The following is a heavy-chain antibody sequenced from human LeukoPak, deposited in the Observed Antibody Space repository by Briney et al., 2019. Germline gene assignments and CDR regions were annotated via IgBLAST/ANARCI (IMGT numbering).Heavy chain of an antibody. V-gene: IGHV5-51*01. CDR1: GYSFTSYW. CDR3: ARLPNYYGSGSYYNFYFDY. D-gene: IGHD3-10*01. CDR2: IYPGDSDT. J-gene: IGHJ4*02. Sequence: GESLKISCKGSGYSFTSYWIGWVRQMPGKGLERMGIIYPGDSDTRYSPSFQGQVTISADKSISTAYLQWSSLKASDTAMYYCARLPNYYGSGSYYNFYFDYWGQGTLVTVSS.